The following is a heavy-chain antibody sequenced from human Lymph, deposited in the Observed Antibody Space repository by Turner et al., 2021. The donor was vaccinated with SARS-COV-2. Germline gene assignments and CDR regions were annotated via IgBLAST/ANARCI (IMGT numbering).Heavy chain of an antibody. V-gene: IGHV3-33*01. J-gene: IGHJ4*02. CDR1: GFPFTIYG. D-gene: IGHD1-26*01. Sequence: VQLVESGGGVVQPWRSLRLSCAASGFPFTIYGIHWVRQAPGKGLEWVAVIWYDGSNKYYADSVKGRFTISRDNSKNTLYLQMNSLRAEDTAVYYCAREGAVGATTGFAYWGQGTLVTVS. CDR3: AREGAVGATTGFAY. CDR2: IWYDGSNK.